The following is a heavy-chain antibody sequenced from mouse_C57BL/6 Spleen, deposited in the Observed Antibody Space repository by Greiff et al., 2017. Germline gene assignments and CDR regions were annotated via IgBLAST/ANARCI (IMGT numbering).Heavy chain of an antibody. D-gene: IGHD2-1*01. CDR3: ARQIYGNGMDY. Sequence: DVKLVESGGDLVKPGGSLKLSCAASGFTFSSYGMSWVRQTPDKRLEWVATISSGGSYTYYPDSVKGRFTISRNNAKNTLYLQMSSLKSEDTAMFYCARQIYGNGMDYWGQGTSVTVSS. J-gene: IGHJ4*01. CDR2: ISSGGSYT. CDR1: GFTFSSYG. V-gene: IGHV5-6*02.